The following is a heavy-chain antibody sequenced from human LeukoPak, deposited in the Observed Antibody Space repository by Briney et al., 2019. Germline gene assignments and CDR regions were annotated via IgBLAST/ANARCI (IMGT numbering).Heavy chain of an antibody. CDR2: ISSSSNYI. CDR1: GFTFSSHS. J-gene: IGHJ3*02. D-gene: IGHD6-25*01. Sequence: NPGGSLRLSCAASGFTFSSHSMTWVRQAPGKGLEWVSSISSSSNYIYYADSVKGRFTISRDNAKISVSLQMNSLRAEDTAVYYCARALKPYGSSGTTYAFDIWGQGTMVTVSS. CDR3: ARALKPYGSSGTTYAFDI. V-gene: IGHV3-21*06.